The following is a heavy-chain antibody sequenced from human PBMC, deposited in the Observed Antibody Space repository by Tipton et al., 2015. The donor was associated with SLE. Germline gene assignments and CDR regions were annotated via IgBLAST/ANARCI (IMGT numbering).Heavy chain of an antibody. CDR2: INHSGST. D-gene: IGHD3-22*01. J-gene: IGHJ4*02. CDR3: ARAYYDSSGRFDY. CDR1: GGSFSGYY. V-gene: IGHV4-34*01. Sequence: TLSLTCAVYGGSFSGYYWSWIRQPPGKGLEWIGEINHSGSTNYNPSLKSRVTISVDTSKNQFSLKLSSVTAADTAVYYCARAYYDSSGRFDYWGQGTLVTASS.